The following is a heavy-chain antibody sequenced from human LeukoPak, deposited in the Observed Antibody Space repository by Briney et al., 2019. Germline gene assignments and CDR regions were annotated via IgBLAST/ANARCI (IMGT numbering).Heavy chain of an antibody. D-gene: IGHD4-17*01. J-gene: IGHJ4*02. CDR3: AREMNYGDYFDY. CDR1: GFTFSTYV. CDR2: IWYDGSKK. Sequence: GGSLRLSCAASGFTFSTYVMHWVRQAPGKGLEWVAVIWYDGSKKDYADSVKGRFTISRDNSKNTLYLQMNSMRAEDTAVYYCAREMNYGDYFDYWGQRTLVTVSS. V-gene: IGHV3-33*01.